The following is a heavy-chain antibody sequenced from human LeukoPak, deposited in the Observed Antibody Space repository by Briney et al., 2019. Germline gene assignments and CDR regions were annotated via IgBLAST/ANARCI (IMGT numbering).Heavy chain of an antibody. CDR2: INPNSGGT. D-gene: IGHD3-22*01. V-gene: IGHV1-2*02. J-gene: IGHJ6*02. Sequence: GASVKVSCKASGYTFTSYGISWVRQAPGQGLEWMGWINPNSGGTNYAQKFQGRVTMTRDTSISTAYMELSRLRSDDTAVYYCAREENYYDSSGYSPYYGMDVWGQGTTVTVSS. CDR1: GYTFTSYG. CDR3: AREENYYDSSGYSPYYGMDV.